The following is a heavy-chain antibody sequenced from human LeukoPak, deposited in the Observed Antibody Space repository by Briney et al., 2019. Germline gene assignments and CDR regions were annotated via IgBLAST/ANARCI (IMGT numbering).Heavy chain of an antibody. V-gene: IGHV1-18*01. CDR1: GYTFTSYG. CDR3: ARDLAVAGSLGY. D-gene: IGHD6-19*01. J-gene: IGHJ4*02. Sequence: ASVKVSCKASGYTFTSYGISWVRQAPGQGLEWMGWISVYNGNTNYAQKLQGRVTMTTDTSTSTAYMELRSLRSDDTAVYYCARDLAVAGSLGYWGQGTLVTVSS. CDR2: ISVYNGNT.